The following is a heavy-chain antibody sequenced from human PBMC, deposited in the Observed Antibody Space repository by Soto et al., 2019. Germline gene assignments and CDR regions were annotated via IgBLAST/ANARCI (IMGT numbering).Heavy chain of an antibody. V-gene: IGHV3-48*01. CDR1: GFTFSSYS. CDR2: ISSSSSTI. J-gene: IGHJ3*02. D-gene: IGHD4-17*01. Sequence: EVQLVESGGGLVQPGGSLRLSCAASGFTFSSYSMNWVRQALGKGLEWVSYISSSSSTIYYADSVKGRFTISRDNAKNSLYLQMNSLRAEDTAVYYCARGKFAYGGFDIWGQGTMVTVSS. CDR3: ARGKFAYGGFDI.